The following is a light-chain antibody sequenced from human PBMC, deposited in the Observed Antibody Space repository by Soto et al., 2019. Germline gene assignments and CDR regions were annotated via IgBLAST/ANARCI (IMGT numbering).Light chain of an antibody. CDR2: EVS. Sequence: QSVLTQPASVSGSPGQSITISCTGTSSDVGGYNYVSWYQQHPGKAPKLMIYEVSNRPSGVSNRFSGSKSGNTASLTISGLQAEDEADYYRSSYTSSSTHWVFGGGTQLTVL. CDR3: SSYTSSSTHWV. V-gene: IGLV2-14*01. J-gene: IGLJ3*02. CDR1: SSDVGGYNY.